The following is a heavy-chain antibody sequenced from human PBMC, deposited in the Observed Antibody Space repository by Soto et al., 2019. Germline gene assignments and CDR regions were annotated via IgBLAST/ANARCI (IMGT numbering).Heavy chain of an antibody. V-gene: IGHV3-33*01. CDR2: IWYDGSNK. D-gene: IGHD6-19*01. CDR1: GFTFSSNG. J-gene: IGHJ4*02. CDR3: ARDRWLAPESYFDY. Sequence: PGRSLRLSCAASGFTFSSNGMHWVRQAPGKGLEWVAVIWYDGSNKYYADSVKGRFTISRDNSKNTLYLQMNSLRAEDTAVYYCARDRWLAPESYFDYWGQGTLVTVSS.